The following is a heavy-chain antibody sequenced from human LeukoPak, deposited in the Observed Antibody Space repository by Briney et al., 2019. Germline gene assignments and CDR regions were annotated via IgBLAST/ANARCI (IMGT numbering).Heavy chain of an antibody. CDR1: GFTFSSYA. CDR3: AKDQQAGRGSSPTF. CDR2: ISYDGSNK. Sequence: HPGRSLRLSCAASGFTFSSYAMHWVRQAPGKGLEWVAVISYDGSNKYYADSVKGRFTISRDNSKNTLYLQMNSLRAEDTAVYYCAKDQQAGRGSSPTFWGQGTMVTVSS. J-gene: IGHJ3*01. D-gene: IGHD6-13*01. V-gene: IGHV3-30-3*01.